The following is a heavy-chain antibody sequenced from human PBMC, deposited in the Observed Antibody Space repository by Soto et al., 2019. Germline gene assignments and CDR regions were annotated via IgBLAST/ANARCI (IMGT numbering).Heavy chain of an antibody. CDR1: GYTFTSYG. D-gene: IGHD5-18*01. CDR3: ARERGGYRYGDY. J-gene: IGHJ4*02. V-gene: IGHV1-18*01. CDR2: VNIDKGNT. Sequence: ASVKVSCKASGYTFTSYGISWVRQAPGQGLEWMGWVNIDKGNTKYAQKFQDRVTMTTDTSTSTVYLELRSLRSDDTALYYCARERGGYRYGDYWGQGTLVTVSS.